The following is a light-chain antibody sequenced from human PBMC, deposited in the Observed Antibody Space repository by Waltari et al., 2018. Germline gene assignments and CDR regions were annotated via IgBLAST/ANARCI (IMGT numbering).Light chain of an antibody. CDR2: SAS. CDR3: QQSYSTPDT. J-gene: IGKJ2*01. CDR1: KSISSY. V-gene: IGKV1-39*01. Sequence: DIQMTQYSSSLSAYVGDIVTITCRASKSISSYLNWYQHKPGKDPKLLIYSASSLQSGVPSRFSGSGSGTDLTITIRSPEPEDFETYYCQQSYSTPDTFGQGTKLEIK.